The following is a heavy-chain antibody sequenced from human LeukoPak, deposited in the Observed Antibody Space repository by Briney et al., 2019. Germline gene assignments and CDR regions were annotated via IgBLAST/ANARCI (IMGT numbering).Heavy chain of an antibody. Sequence: GGSLRLSCAASGFTFSGYAMHWVRQAPGKGLEWVAVISYDGSNKYYADSVKGRFTISRDNSKNTLYLQMNSLRAEDTAVYYCARDEGDGYNCPDYWGQGTLVTVSS. CDR1: GFTFSGYA. CDR2: ISYDGSNK. D-gene: IGHD5-24*01. J-gene: IGHJ4*02. V-gene: IGHV3-30*01. CDR3: ARDEGDGYNCPDY.